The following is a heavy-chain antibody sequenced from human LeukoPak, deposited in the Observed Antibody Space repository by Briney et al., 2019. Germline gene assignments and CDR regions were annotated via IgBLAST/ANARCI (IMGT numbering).Heavy chain of an antibody. CDR3: AEITNVLLWFGDQGPYKDG. J-gene: IGHJ6*03. CDR2: IYTSGST. CDR1: GGSISSYY. V-gene: IGHV4-4*07. Sequence: PSETLSLTCTVSGGSISSYYWSWIRQPAGKGLEWIGRIYTSGSTNYNPSLKSRVTMSVDTSKNQFSLKLSSVTAADTAVYYCAEITNVLLWFGDQGPYKDGWGKGATVTVSS. D-gene: IGHD3-10*01.